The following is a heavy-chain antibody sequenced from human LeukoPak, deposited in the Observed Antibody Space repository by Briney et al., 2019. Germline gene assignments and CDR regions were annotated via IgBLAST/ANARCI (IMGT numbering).Heavy chain of an antibody. CDR3: AKDHGLFDSGWYKVYYYYYMDV. Sequence: GGSLRLSCAASGFTFSSYGMHWVRQAPGKGLEGVAFIRYDGSNKYYADSVKGRFTISRDNSKKTLYLQMNRLRAEDTAVYYCAKDHGLFDSGWYKVYYYYYMDVWGKGTTVTVSS. CDR2: IRYDGSNK. V-gene: IGHV3-30*02. J-gene: IGHJ6*03. D-gene: IGHD6-19*01. CDR1: GFTFSSYG.